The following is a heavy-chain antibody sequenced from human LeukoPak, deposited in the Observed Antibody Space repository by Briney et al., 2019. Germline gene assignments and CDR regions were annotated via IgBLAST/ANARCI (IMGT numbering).Heavy chain of an antibody. D-gene: IGHD3/OR15-3a*01. CDR2: INHSGNT. CDR3: ARAQGNGLIDF. V-gene: IGHV4-34*01. J-gene: IGHJ4*02. Sequence: SETLSLTCAVYGGSFSGYYWSWIRQPPGKGLEWIGEINHSGNTNSNPSLKSRVTISLDTSRNQFSLRLSSVTAADTADYYCARAQGNGLIDFWGQGTLVTVSS. CDR1: GGSFSGYY.